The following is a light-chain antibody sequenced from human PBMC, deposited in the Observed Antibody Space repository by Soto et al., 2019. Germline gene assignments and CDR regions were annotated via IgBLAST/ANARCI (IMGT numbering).Light chain of an antibody. CDR3: QQYGSSPHT. J-gene: IGKJ2*01. CDR2: GAS. CDR1: QSVSSSY. Sequence: EIVLTQSPGTLSLSPGERATLSCRASQSVSSSYLAWYQHKPGQAPRLLIYGASSRATGIPDRFSGSGAGTDFASTISRLEPEDFALYYCQQYGSSPHTFGQGTKLQIK. V-gene: IGKV3-20*01.